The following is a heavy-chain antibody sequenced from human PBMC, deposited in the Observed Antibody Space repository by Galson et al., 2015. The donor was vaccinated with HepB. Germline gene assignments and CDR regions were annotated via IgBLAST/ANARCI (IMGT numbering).Heavy chain of an antibody. J-gene: IGHJ4*02. CDR2: ISGSGGST. V-gene: IGHV3-23*01. Sequence: SLRLSCAASGFTFSSYAMSWVRQAPGKGLEWVSAISGSGGSTYYADSVKGRFTISRDNSKNTLYLQMNSLRAEDTAVYYCAKARSGSQPWRAIFDYWGQGTLVTVSS. CDR1: GFTFSSYA. CDR3: AKARSGSQPWRAIFDY. D-gene: IGHD1-26*01.